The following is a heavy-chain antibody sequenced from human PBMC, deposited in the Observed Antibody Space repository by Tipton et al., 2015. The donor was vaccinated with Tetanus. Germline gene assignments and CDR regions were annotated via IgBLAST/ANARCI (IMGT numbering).Heavy chain of an antibody. J-gene: IGHJ6*03. CDR2: IHPSGST. V-gene: IGHV4-34*01. D-gene: IGHD2-15*01. Sequence: TLSLTCTIYGGSFSGYYWSWIRQPPGRGLEWIGEIHPSGSTNYNSYLKSRVTLSQDTSKSQFSLKVNSVTAADPAVYYCARQGLHYYHMDVWGKGTTVTVSS. CDR1: GGSFSGYY. CDR3: ARQGLHYYHMDV.